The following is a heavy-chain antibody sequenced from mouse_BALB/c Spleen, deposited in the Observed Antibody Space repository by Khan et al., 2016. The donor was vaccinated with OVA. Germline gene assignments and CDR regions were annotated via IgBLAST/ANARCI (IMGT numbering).Heavy chain of an antibody. CDR1: GYSITSDYA. V-gene: IGHV3-2*02. J-gene: IGHJ4*01. CDR3: ARDGSRYNYAMDY. CDR2: ISYSGST. D-gene: IGHD2-3*01. Sequence: EVQLQESGPGLVKPSQSLSLTCTVTGYSITSDYAWNWIRQFPGNKLEWMGYISYSGSTNYNPSLNSRISITRDKSKNQCFLKLNSVTTEDTATKYCARDGSRYNYAMDYWGQGTSVTGSS.